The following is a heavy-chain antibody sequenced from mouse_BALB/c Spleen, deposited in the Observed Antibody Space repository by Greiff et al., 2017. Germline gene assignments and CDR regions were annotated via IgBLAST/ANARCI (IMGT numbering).Heavy chain of an antibody. CDR3: ARSYGNYPYAMDY. D-gene: IGHD2-10*02. CDR2: ISYSGST. CDR1: GDSITSGY. J-gene: IGHJ4*01. V-gene: IGHV3-8*02. Sequence: EVQLVESGPSLVKPSQTLSLTCSVTGDSITSGYWNWIRKFPGNKLEYMGYISYSGSTYYNPSLKSRISITRDTSKNQYYLQLNSVTTEDTATYYCARSYGNYPYAMDYWGQGTSVTVSS.